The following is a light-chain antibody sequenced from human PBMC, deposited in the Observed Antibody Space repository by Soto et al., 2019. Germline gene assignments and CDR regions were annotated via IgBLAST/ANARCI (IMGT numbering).Light chain of an antibody. V-gene: IGLV1-51*01. J-gene: IGLJ2*01. Sequence: QSVLTQPPSVSAAPGQKVTISCSGSSSNIGNNYVSWYQHLPGTAPKLLIYDNNKRPSGIPDRFSGSKSGTSATLGITGLQTGDEADYYCGTWDSSLSAGVFCGGTKVTVL. CDR3: GTWDSSLSAGV. CDR2: DNN. CDR1: SSNIGNNY.